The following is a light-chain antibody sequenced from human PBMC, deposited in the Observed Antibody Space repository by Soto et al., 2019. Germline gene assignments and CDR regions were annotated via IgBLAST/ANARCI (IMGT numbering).Light chain of an antibody. J-gene: IGKJ5*01. Sequence: EIVLTQSPATLSLSPGGRATLSCRASQSISSYLGWYQQKPGQAPRLLIYDAYNRATGIPPRFSGSGSGTDFTLTISSLEPEDSAVYYCQQRHMWPITFGQGTRLEIK. CDR1: QSISSY. V-gene: IGKV3-11*01. CDR2: DAY. CDR3: QQRHMWPIT.